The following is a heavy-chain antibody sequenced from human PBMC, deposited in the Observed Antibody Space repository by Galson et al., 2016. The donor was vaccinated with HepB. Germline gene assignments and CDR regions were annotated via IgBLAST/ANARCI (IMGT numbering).Heavy chain of an antibody. V-gene: IGHV3-48*02. Sequence: SLRLSCAGSGFTFRSYSMNWVRQAPGKGLEWVARISNSSKIIYYADSVRGRFTISRDNAKNSVHLQMNSLRDEDTAVYYCASIGIVRGSGSDDKGGMDVWGQGTTVTVSS. CDR3: ASIGIVRGSGSDDKGGMDV. CDR1: GFTFRSYS. CDR2: ISNSSKII. D-gene: IGHD3-10*01. J-gene: IGHJ6*02.